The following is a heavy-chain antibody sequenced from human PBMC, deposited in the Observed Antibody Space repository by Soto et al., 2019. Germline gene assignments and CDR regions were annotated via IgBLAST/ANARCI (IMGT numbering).Heavy chain of an antibody. J-gene: IGHJ4*02. D-gene: IGHD6-19*01. Sequence: EVQLLESGGGLVQPGGSLRLSCAASGFTFSSYAMSWVRQAPGKGLEWVSAISDSGGSTYYADSVKGRFTISRDNSKNTLYLQMNSLRAEDTAVYYCAKGLYSSGWLDYWGQGTLVTVSS. V-gene: IGHV3-23*01. CDR1: GFTFSSYA. CDR2: ISDSGGST. CDR3: AKGLYSSGWLDY.